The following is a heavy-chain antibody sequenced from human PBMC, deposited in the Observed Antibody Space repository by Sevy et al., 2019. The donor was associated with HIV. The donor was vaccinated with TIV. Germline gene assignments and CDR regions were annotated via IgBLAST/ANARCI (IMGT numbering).Heavy chain of an antibody. D-gene: IGHD2-15*01. V-gene: IGHV3-48*03. CDR3: VREGLGGYHTSLDY. CDR1: GFHFNSYE. CDR2: ISSGGDTM. J-gene: IGHJ4*01. Sequence: GGSLRLSCAASGFHFNSYEMNWVRQAPGKGLEWVSYISSGGDTMYYADSVKGRFTISRDNAKNSLYLQMNSLRAEDTALYYCVREGLGGYHTSLDYWGQGTLVTVSS.